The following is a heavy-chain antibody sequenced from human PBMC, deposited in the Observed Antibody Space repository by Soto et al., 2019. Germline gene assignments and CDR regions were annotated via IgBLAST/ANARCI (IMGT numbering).Heavy chain of an antibody. CDR1: GYTFTSYY. CDR2: INPSGGST. J-gene: IGHJ4*02. CDR3: AREIPHTVDFDY. V-gene: IGHV1-46*01. D-gene: IGHD2-2*02. Sequence: GASVKVSCKASGYTFTSYYMHWVRQAPGQGLEWMGIINPSGGSTSYAQKFQGRVTITRDTSASTAYMELSSLRSEDTAVYYCAREIPHTVDFDYWGQGTLVTVSS.